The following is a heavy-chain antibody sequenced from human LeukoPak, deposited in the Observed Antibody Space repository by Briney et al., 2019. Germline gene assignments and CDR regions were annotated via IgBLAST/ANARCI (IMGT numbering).Heavy chain of an antibody. CDR1: GGSISSSSYY. Sequence: KPSETLSLTCTVSGGSISSSSYYWGWIRQPPGKGLEWIGEIYHSGSTNYNPSLKSRVTISVGKSKNQFSLKLSSVTAADTAVYYCARDSVVRGVISDYWGQGTLVTVSS. D-gene: IGHD3-10*01. CDR3: ARDSVVRGVISDY. CDR2: IYHSGST. V-gene: IGHV4-39*07. J-gene: IGHJ4*02.